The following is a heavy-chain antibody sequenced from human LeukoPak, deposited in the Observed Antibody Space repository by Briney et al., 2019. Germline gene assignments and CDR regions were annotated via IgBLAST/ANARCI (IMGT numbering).Heavy chain of an antibody. CDR3: AKPIAAAGRGYFDY. V-gene: IGHV3-23*01. CDR1: GFTFSSYA. J-gene: IGHJ4*02. D-gene: IGHD6-13*01. Sequence: GGSLRLYFAASGFTFSSYAMSWVRQAPGKGLEWVSAISGSGGSTYYADSVKGRFTISRDNSKNTLYLQMNSLRAEDTAVYYCAKPIAAAGRGYFDYWGQGTLVTVSS. CDR2: ISGSGGST.